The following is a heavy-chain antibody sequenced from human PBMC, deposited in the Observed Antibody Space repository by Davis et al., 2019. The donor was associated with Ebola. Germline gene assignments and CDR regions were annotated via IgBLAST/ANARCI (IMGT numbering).Heavy chain of an antibody. D-gene: IGHD2-8*01. CDR3: ARVGDFQGVY. J-gene: IGHJ4*02. V-gene: IGHV4-61*03. CDR2: IYSSGDI. CDR1: GGAFTSGGYF. Sequence: PSETLSLTCAVPGGAFTSGGYFWARLRPPPGKGREWIGYIYSSGDIHLSPSLRSRASIFRDTFKNHFSVALTSVTAADTAVYYCARVGDFQGVYWGQGILVSVSS.